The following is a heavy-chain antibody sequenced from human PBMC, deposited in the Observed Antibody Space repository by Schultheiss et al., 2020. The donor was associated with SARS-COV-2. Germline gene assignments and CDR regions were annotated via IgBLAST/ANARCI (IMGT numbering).Heavy chain of an antibody. CDR2: ISWNSGSI. V-gene: IGHV3-9*01. D-gene: IGHD3-22*01. CDR1: GGSISSFY. CDR3: ARDHPIYDSSGYYYLGAFDI. Sequence: LSLTCTVSGGSISSFYWSWIRQPPGKGLEWVSGISWNSGSIGYVDSVKGRFTISRDNAKNSLYLQMNSLRAEDTAVYYCARDHPIYDSSGYYYLGAFDIWGQGTMVTVSS. J-gene: IGHJ3*02.